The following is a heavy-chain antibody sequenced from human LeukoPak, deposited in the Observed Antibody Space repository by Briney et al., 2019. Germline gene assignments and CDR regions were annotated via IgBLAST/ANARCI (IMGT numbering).Heavy chain of an antibody. J-gene: IGHJ4*02. Sequence: TSETLSLTCAVSGGSISSGGYSWSWIRQPPGKGLEWIGYLHYSGSTNYNPSLKSRVTISVDTSQNQFSLKLSSVTAADTAVYYCARVRTVTTAIDYWGQGILVTVSS. D-gene: IGHD4-11*01. CDR3: ARVRTVTTAIDY. V-gene: IGHV4-61*08. CDR1: GGSISSGGYS. CDR2: LHYSGST.